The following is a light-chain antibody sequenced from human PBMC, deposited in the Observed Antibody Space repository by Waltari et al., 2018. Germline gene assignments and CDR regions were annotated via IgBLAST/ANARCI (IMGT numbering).Light chain of an antibody. CDR2: WAS. J-gene: IGKJ1*01. Sequence: SLGERATINCKSSQSLLKSSYNKNDLAWYQQKPGQPPKLLIYWASIRESDVPDRFSGSGSGTDFTLTISSLQAEDVAVYYCHQYYSTLWTFGQGTKVEIK. V-gene: IGKV4-1*01. CDR3: HQYYSTLWT. CDR1: QSLLKSSYNKND.